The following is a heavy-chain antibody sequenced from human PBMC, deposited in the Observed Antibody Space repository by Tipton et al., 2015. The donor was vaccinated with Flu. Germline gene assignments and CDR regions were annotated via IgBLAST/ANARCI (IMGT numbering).Heavy chain of an antibody. CDR2: ISHSGRT. CDR3: ARSTYYYGSGSSDF. V-gene: IGHV4-38-2*01. D-gene: IGHD3-10*01. J-gene: IGHJ4*02. Sequence: TLSLTCSISGYSISSGYYWGWIRQPPGKGLEWIGCISHSGRTYYNPSLKSRVTISVDTAKNQFPQRLSSVTAADTAVYYCARSTYYYGSGSSDFWGQGTLVTVSS. CDR1: GYSISSGYY.